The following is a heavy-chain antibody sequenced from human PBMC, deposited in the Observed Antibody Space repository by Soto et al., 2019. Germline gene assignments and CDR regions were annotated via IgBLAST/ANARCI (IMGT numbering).Heavy chain of an antibody. D-gene: IGHD3-22*01. J-gene: IGHJ5*02. CDR3: ARDPAPYYYDSSGMT. CDR2: IYSGGST. CDR1: GFTVSSNY. V-gene: IGHV3-53*01. Sequence: GGSLRLSCAASGFTVSSNYMSWVRQAPGKGLEWVSVIYSGGSTYYADSVKGRFTISRDNSKNTLYLQMNSLRAEDTAVYYCARDPAPYYYDSSGMTWGQGTLVTVPS.